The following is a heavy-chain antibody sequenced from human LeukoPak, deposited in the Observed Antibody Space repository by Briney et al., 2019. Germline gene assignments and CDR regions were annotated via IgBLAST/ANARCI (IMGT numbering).Heavy chain of an antibody. CDR2: ISYDGSNK. CDR3: ARGTYYFDY. V-gene: IGHV3-30-3*01. CDR1: GFTFSSYA. J-gene: IGHJ4*02. Sequence: HPGGSLRLSCPASGFTFSSYAMHWVRQAPGKGLEWVAVISYDGSNKYYADSVKGRFTISRDNSKNTLYLQMNSLRAEDTAVYYCARGTYYFDYWGQGTLVTVSS.